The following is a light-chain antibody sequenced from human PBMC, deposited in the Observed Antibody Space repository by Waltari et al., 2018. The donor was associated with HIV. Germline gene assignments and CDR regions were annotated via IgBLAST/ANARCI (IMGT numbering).Light chain of an antibody. CDR3: AAWDDSLKGYV. Sequence: QSVLTQPPSASGTPGQRVTISCSGSSSNIGSNTINWSQQLPGTAPKLLIYSNNQRPSGVPDRFSGSKSGTSASLAISGLQSEDEADYYCAAWDDSLKGYVFGTGTTVTVL. CDR2: SNN. V-gene: IGLV1-44*01. J-gene: IGLJ1*01. CDR1: SSNIGSNT.